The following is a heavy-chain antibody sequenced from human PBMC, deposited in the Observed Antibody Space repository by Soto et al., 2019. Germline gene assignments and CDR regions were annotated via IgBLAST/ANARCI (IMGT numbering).Heavy chain of an antibody. CDR2: ISGSGGST. V-gene: IGHV3-23*01. CDR3: AKAHPVPAPTSAVAGLV. D-gene: IGHD6-19*01. J-gene: IGHJ4*02. Sequence: EVQLLESGGGLVQPGGSLRLSCAASGFTFSSYAMSWVRQAPGKGLEWVSAISGSGGSTYYADSVKGRFTISRDNSKNTLYLQMNSLRAEDTAVYYCAKAHPVPAPTSAVAGLVWGQGTLVTVSS. CDR1: GFTFSSYA.